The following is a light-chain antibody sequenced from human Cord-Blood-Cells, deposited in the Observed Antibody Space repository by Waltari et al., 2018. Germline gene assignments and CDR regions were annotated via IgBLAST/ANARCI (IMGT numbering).Light chain of an antibody. CDR2: GKN. Sequence: SSELTQDPAVSVALGQTVRITCQGDSLRSYYASWYQQKPGQALVLVIYGKNNRPSGIAERGSGSSAGNTDSLTITGAQADDEADYYCNSRDSRGNHVVFGGGTKLTVL. CDR3: NSRDSRGNHVV. CDR1: SLRSYY. J-gene: IGLJ2*01. V-gene: IGLV3-19*01.